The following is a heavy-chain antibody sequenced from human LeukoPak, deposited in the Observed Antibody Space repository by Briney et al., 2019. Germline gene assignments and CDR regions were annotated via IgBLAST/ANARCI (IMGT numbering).Heavy chain of an antibody. CDR2: ISAHNGNT. J-gene: IGHJ4*02. D-gene: IGHD3-22*01. Sequence: SVKVSCKASGYTFTSYGISWVRQAPGQGLEWMGRISAHNGNTNYAQKLQGRVTMTTDTSTSTAYMELRSLRSDDTAVYYCAREERYYYDSSGYHTTYFDYWGQGTLVTVSS. CDR3: AREERYYYDSSGYHTTYFDY. CDR1: GYTFTSYG. V-gene: IGHV1-18*01.